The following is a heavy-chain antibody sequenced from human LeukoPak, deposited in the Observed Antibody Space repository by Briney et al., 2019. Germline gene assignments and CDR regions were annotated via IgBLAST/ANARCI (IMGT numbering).Heavy chain of an antibody. V-gene: IGHV3-11*01. CDR3: ARDRPVWAAAGTTNFDY. CDR1: GFTFSDYH. Sequence: GGSLRLSCAASGFTFSDYHMSWICQAPGKGLEWVSYISRSGSTIYYADSVKGRFTISRDNAKNSLYLQMNSLRAEDTAVYYCARDRPVWAAAGTTNFDYWGQVTLVTVSS. CDR2: ISRSGSTI. J-gene: IGHJ4*02. D-gene: IGHD6-13*01.